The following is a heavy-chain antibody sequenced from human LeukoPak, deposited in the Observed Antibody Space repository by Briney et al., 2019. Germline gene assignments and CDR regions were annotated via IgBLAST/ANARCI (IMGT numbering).Heavy chain of an antibody. CDR2: IYTSGST. CDR1: GGSISSYY. CDR3: ARSPHPGGAAAGLYYYYYGMDV. V-gene: IGHV4-4*07. J-gene: IGHJ6*02. D-gene: IGHD6-13*01. Sequence: SETLSLTCTVSGGSISSYYWSWIRQPAGKGLEWIGRIYTSGSTNYNPSLKSRVTMSVDTSKNQFSLKLSSVTAADTAVYYCARSPHPGGAAAGLYYYYYGMDVWGQGTTVTVSS.